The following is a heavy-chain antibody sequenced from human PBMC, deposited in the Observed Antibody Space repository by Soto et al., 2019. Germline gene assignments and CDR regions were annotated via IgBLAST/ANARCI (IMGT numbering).Heavy chain of an antibody. CDR3: ARGLAGGAAAGTDIGFDP. CDR2: IYYSGST. CDR1: GGSISSYY. V-gene: IGHV4-59*01. D-gene: IGHD6-13*01. J-gene: IGHJ5*02. Sequence: SETLSLTCTVSGGSISSYYWSWIRQPPGKGLEWIGYIYYSGSTNYNPSLKSRVTISVDTSKNQFSLKLSSVTAADTAVYYCARGLAGGAAAGTDIGFDPWGQEPWSPSPQ.